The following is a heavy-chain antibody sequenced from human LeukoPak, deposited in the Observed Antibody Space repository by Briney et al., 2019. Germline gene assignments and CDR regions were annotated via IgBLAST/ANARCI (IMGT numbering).Heavy chain of an antibody. CDR1: GYTFSSYG. Sequence: ASVKVSCKTSGYTFSSYGISWVRQAPGQGLEWMAWISAYNGNTNYVQKFQGRVSMTTDTPRSTAYMELRSLRSDDTAVYFCARMTAEVGYCSSTSCSHFDYWGQGTLVTVSS. CDR2: ISAYNGNT. CDR3: ARMTAEVGYCSSTSCSHFDY. D-gene: IGHD2-2*01. V-gene: IGHV1-18*01. J-gene: IGHJ4*02.